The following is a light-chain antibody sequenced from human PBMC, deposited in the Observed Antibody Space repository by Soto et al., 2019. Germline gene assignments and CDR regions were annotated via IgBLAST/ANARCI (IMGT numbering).Light chain of an antibody. CDR2: DVS. V-gene: IGLV2-14*03. J-gene: IGLJ1*01. CDR3: SSYTSSYTYV. CDR1: SSDVGGYNF. Sequence: QSALTKPASVSGSPGQSVTISCAGTSSDVGGYNFVSWYQQHPGKAPQLMIYDVSSRPSGVSNRFSGSKSGNTASLTISGLQAEDEADYYCSSYTSSYTYVFGTGTKPTVL.